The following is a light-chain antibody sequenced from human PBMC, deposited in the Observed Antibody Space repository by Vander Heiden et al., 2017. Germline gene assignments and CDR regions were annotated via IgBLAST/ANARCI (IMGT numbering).Light chain of an antibody. CDR3: AAWDDSLSGRV. V-gene: IGLV1-47*01. CDR1: SSNIGSNY. J-gene: IGLJ3*02. CDR2: RNH. Sequence: QSVLTQPPSASGTPGHRVTISCSVSSSNIGSNYVYWYQQLTGTAPKHLIYRNHQRHSGVPDRFSGSKSGTSASLAISGLRSEDEADYYWAAWDDSLSGRVFGGGTKLTVL.